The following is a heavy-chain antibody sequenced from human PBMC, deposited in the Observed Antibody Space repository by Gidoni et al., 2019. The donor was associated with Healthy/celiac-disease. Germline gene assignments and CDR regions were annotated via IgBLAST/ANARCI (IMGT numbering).Heavy chain of an antibody. D-gene: IGHD4-17*01. J-gene: IGHJ2*01. CDR3: TTDQGDYGGNSMNWYFDL. Sequence: EVQLVESGGGLVKPGGSLRLSCSASGFTLSTPCITWVRQAPGKGLEWVGRIKSKTDGGTTDYAAPVKGRFTISRDDSKNTLYLQMNSLKTEDTAVYYCTTDQGDYGGNSMNWYFDLWGRGTLVTVSS. V-gene: IGHV3-15*01. CDR2: IKSKTDGGTT. CDR1: GFTLSTPC.